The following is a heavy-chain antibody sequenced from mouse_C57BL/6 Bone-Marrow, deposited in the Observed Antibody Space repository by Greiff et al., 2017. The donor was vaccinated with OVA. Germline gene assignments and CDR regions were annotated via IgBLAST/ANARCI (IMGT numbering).Heavy chain of an antibody. V-gene: IGHV1-4*01. CDR3: AEEGEGDAMDY. Sequence: QVQLQQSGAELVRPGASVKMSCKASGYTFTSYTMHWVKQRPGQGLEWIGYINPSSGYTKYNQKFKDKATLTADKSSSTAYMQLSSLTSEDSAVYYCAEEGEGDAMDYWGQGTSVTVSS. CDR2: INPSSGYT. CDR1: GYTFTSYT. J-gene: IGHJ4*01.